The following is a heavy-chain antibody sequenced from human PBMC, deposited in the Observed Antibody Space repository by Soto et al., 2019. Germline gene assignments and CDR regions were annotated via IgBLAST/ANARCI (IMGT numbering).Heavy chain of an antibody. V-gene: IGHV3-30-3*01. J-gene: IGHJ6*02. CDR1: GFTFSSYA. D-gene: IGHD3-10*01. CDR3: ARETVSGSGRYYYYYGMDV. Sequence: QVQLVESGGGVVQPGRFLRLSCAASGFTFSSYAMHWVRQAPGKGLEWVAVISYDGSNKYYADSVKGRFTISRDNSKNTLYLQMNSLRAEDTAVYYCARETVSGSGRYYYYYGMDVWGQGTTVTVSS. CDR2: ISYDGSNK.